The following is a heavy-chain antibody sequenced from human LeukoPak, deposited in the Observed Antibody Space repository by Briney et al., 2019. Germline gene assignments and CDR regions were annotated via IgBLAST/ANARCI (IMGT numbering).Heavy chain of an antibody. CDR1: GFTFSSYW. Sequence: GRSLRLSCAASGFTFSSYWMHWVRNAPGKGLVWVSCINSDGSRTTYADSVKGRLTISRDNAKNTLYLQMNSLRAEDTAVYYCARESNDYGDRLDYWGQGTLVTVSS. D-gene: IGHD4-17*01. J-gene: IGHJ4*02. V-gene: IGHV3-74*03. CDR2: INSDGSRT. CDR3: ARESNDYGDRLDY.